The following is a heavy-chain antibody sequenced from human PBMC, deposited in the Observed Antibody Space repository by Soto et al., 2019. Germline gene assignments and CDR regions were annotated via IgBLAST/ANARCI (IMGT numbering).Heavy chain of an antibody. J-gene: IGHJ6*02. Sequence: QVQLQESGPGLVKPSETLSLTCTVSGGSISSYYWSLIRQPPGKGLEWIGYIYYSGSTNYNPSLKSRVTISVDTSKNQFSLKLSSVTAADTAVYYCARRSSGSYPRYGMDVWGQGTTVTVSS. CDR2: IYYSGST. CDR1: GGSISSYY. D-gene: IGHD3-22*01. CDR3: ARRSSGSYPRYGMDV. V-gene: IGHV4-59*01.